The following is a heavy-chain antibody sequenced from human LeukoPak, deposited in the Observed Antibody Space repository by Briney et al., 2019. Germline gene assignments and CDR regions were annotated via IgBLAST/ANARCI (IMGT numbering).Heavy chain of an antibody. CDR2: INPNSGGT. D-gene: IGHD3-10*01. J-gene: IGHJ5*02. Sequence: GASVKVSCKASGYTFTGYYMHWVRQAPRQGLEWMGWINPNSGGTNYAQKFQGRVTMTRDTSISTAYMEMRRLRSDDTAVYYCARDGSKDYFGSESYYSNWFDPWGQGALVTVSS. CDR3: ARDGSKDYFGSESYYSNWFDP. CDR1: GYTFTGYY. V-gene: IGHV1-2*02.